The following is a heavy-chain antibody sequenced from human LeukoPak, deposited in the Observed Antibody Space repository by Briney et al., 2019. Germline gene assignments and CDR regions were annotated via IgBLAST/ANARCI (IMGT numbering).Heavy chain of an antibody. V-gene: IGHV4-4*07. D-gene: IGHD3-3*01. Sequence: SSETLSLTCTVSGGSISSYYWSWIRQPAGKGLEWIGRIYTSGTTNYNPSLQSRVTMSVDTSKNQFSLELSSVTAADTAVYYCARGVDYSWFDPWGQGTLITVSS. CDR3: ARGVDYSWFDP. CDR1: GGSISSYY. CDR2: IYTSGTT. J-gene: IGHJ5*02.